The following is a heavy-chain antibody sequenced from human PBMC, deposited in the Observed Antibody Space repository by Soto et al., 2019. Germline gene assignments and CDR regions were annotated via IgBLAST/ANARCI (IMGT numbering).Heavy chain of an antibody. D-gene: IGHD6-19*01. CDR3: ARSYTVDGPLSSGIGY. V-gene: IGHV4-59*01. CDR2: IYYSGGT. Sequence: SETLSLTCIVSGDSIGIYYWSWIRQPPGKGLEWIGYIYYSGGTNYNPSLKSRVTMSVDTSKNQFSLKLSSVTAADTAVYYCARSYTVDGPLSSGIGYWGQGTLVTVSS. J-gene: IGHJ4*02. CDR1: GDSIGIYY.